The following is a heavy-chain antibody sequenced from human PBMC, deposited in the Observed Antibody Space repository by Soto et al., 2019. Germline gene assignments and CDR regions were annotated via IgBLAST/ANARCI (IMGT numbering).Heavy chain of an antibody. J-gene: IGHJ4*02. CDR3: ARDYPYALNVADCFDF. D-gene: IGHD6-19*01. CDR2: VYRSGAA. Sequence: SETLSLTCPVSGYSISTGYYWAWVRQSPGKGLEWIGSVYRSGAAYYSPTLKSRVTISVDTSKNQFSLHLKSVTATDAAVYYWARDYPYALNVADCFDFWGQGTPVTVSS. V-gene: IGHV4-38-2*02. CDR1: GYSISTGYY.